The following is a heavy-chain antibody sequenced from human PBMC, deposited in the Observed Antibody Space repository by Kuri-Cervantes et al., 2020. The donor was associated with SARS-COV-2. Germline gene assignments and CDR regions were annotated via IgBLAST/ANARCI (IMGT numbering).Heavy chain of an antibody. D-gene: IGHD3-3*01. J-gene: IGHJ6*03. Sequence: GSLRLSCTVSGGSISSYYWSWIRQPAGKGLEWIGRIYTSGSTNYNPSLKSRVTMSVDTSKNQFSLKLSSVTAADTAVYYCARDTYYDFWSGSPYYYYYMDVWGKGTTVTVSS. CDR2: IYTSGST. V-gene: IGHV4-4*07. CDR1: GGSISSYY. CDR3: ARDTYYDFWSGSPYYYYYMDV.